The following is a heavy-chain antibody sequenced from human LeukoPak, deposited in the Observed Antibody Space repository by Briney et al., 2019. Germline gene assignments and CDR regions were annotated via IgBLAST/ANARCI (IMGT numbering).Heavy chain of an antibody. CDR1: GFTFSSYG. J-gene: IGHJ4*02. V-gene: IGHV3-7*01. CDR2: IKQDGSEK. CDR3: ARDARKDYYGSGSYQPFDY. D-gene: IGHD3-10*01. Sequence: GGSLRLSCAASGFTFSSYGMSGVRQAPGKGLEWVANIKQDGSEKYYVDSVKGRFTISRDNAKNSLYLQMNSLRAEDTAVYYCARDARKDYYGSGSYQPFDYWGQGTLVTVSS.